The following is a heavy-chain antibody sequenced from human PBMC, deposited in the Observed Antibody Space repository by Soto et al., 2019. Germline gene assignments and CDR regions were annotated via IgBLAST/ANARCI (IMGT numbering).Heavy chain of an antibody. CDR1: GGSISGNF. Sequence: SETLSLTCTVSGGSISGNFWTWIRQPAGKGLEWIGRISSNGNTDYNPSLKSRVTMSIDTSKNHFSLDLISVTASDTAIYYCAREVWVAGLLYYFDFWGQGTLVTVSS. CDR3: AREVWVAGLLYYFDF. CDR2: ISSNGNT. J-gene: IGHJ4*02. V-gene: IGHV4-4*07. D-gene: IGHD6-19*01.